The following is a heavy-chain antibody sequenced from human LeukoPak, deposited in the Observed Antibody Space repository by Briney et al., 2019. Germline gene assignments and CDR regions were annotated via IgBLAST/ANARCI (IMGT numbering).Heavy chain of an antibody. D-gene: IGHD5-12*01. CDR2: IWYDGSNK. J-gene: IGHJ4*02. Sequence: GGSLRLSCAASGFTFSSYGMHWVRQAPGKGLEWVAVIWYDGSNKYYAGSVKGRFTISRDNSKNTQYLQMNSLRAEDTAVYYCARDTRGYSGYDLGYWGQGTLVTVSS. CDR1: GFTFSSYG. V-gene: IGHV3-33*01. CDR3: ARDTRGYSGYDLGY.